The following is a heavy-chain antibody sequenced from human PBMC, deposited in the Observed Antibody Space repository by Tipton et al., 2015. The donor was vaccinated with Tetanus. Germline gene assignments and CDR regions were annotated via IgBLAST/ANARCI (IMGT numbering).Heavy chain of an antibody. J-gene: IGHJ6*02. CDR1: GGSFSGYY. V-gene: IGHV4-34*01. CDR3: ARGHSSIVVVPAATAYGMDV. Sequence: TLSLTCAVYGGSFSGYYWSWIRQPPGKGLEWIGEINHSGSTNYNPSLKSRVTISVDTSKNQFSLKLSSVTAADTAVYYCARGHSSIVVVPAATAYGMDVWGQGTTVTVSS. CDR2: INHSGST. D-gene: IGHD2-2*01.